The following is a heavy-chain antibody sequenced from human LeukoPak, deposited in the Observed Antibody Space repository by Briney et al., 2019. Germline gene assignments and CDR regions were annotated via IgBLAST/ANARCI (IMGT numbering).Heavy chain of an antibody. CDR3: ARLFKGAGYYWPRGYGMDV. CDR1: GGSSSGYY. Sequence: SETLSLTCAVYGGSSSGYYWSWIRQPPGKGLEWIGEINHSGSTNYNPSLKSRVTISVDTSKNQFSLKLSSVTAADTAVYYCARLFKGAGYYWPRGYGMDVWGQGTTVTVSS. J-gene: IGHJ6*02. V-gene: IGHV4-34*01. CDR2: INHSGST. D-gene: IGHD3-9*01.